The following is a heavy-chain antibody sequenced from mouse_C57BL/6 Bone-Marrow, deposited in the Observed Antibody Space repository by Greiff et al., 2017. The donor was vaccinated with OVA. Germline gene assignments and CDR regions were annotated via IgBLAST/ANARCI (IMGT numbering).Heavy chain of an antibody. D-gene: IGHD1-1*01. CDR2: IDPSDSYT. Sequence: QVQLQQPGAELVKPGASVKLSCKASGYTFTSYWMQWVKQRPGQGLEWIGEIDPSDSYTNYNQKFKGKATLTVDTSSSTAYMQLSSLTSEDFAVYYCASGGDYYGSSLYWYFDVWGTGTTVTVSS. CDR3: ASGGDYYGSSLYWYFDV. J-gene: IGHJ1*03. CDR1: GYTFTSYW. V-gene: IGHV1-50*01.